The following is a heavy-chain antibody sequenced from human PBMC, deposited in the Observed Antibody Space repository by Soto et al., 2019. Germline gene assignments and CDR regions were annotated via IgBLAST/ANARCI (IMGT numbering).Heavy chain of an antibody. D-gene: IGHD4-17*01. CDR3: AKDINPQTVTTSGVIDY. CDR1: GFTFDDYA. Sequence: GGSLRLSCAASGFTFDDYAMHWVRQAPGKGLEWVSGISWNSGSIGYADSVKGRFTISRDNAKNSLYLQMNSLRAEDTALYYCAKDINPQTVTTSGVIDYWGQGTLVTVSS. J-gene: IGHJ4*02. V-gene: IGHV3-9*01. CDR2: ISWNSGSI.